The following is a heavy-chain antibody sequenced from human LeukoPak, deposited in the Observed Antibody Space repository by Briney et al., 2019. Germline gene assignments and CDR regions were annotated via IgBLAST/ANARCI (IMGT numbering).Heavy chain of an antibody. D-gene: IGHD3-3*01. CDR3: ARDRGEDYDFWRSLRSSSFDY. CDR2: IYYSGST. CDR1: GGSISSSSYY. Sequence: SETLSLTCTVSGGSISSSSYYWGWVRQPPGKGLEWGGSIYYSGSTYYNPSLKSRVTISVDTSKNQFSLKLSSVTAADTAVYYCARDRGEDYDFWRSLRSSSFDYWGQGTLVTVSS. J-gene: IGHJ4*02. V-gene: IGHV4-39*07.